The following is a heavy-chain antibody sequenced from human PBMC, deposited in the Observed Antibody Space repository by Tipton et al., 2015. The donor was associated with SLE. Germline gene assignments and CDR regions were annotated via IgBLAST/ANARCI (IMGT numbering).Heavy chain of an antibody. V-gene: IGHV3-11*01. Sequence: SLRLSCEASDFKFSDYYMSWIRQTPEKGLEWVSCISGSGDNIQYADSVRGRFTISRDNAKNSLFLQMNSLRAEDTAVYYCARDLDYGDHKDAFNMWGQGTMITVSS. CDR2: ISGSGDNI. D-gene: IGHD4/OR15-4a*01. CDR3: ARDLDYGDHKDAFNM. J-gene: IGHJ3*02. CDR1: DFKFSDYY.